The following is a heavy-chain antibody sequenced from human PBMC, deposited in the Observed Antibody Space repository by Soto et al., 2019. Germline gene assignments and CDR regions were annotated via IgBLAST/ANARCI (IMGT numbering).Heavy chain of an antibody. CDR3: ARDSTASGSYGYYFDY. CDR2: IYDSGST. D-gene: IGHD3-10*01. J-gene: IGHJ4*02. CDR1: GGSVSSGSHY. Sequence: SETLSLTCTVSGGSVSSGSHYWSWIRQPPGKGLEWIGYIYDSGSTNYNPSLKSRVIISVDTSKNQLSLRLTSVTAADTAVYYCARDSTASGSYGYYFDYWGQGTLVTVSS. V-gene: IGHV4-61*01.